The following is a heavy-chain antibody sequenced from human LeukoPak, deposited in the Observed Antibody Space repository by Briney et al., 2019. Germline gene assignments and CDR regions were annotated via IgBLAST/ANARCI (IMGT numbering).Heavy chain of an antibody. D-gene: IGHD3-10*01. CDR2: IIPIFGTA. V-gene: IGHV1-69*06. CDR3: ARGPEEITMVRGVLDY. Sequence: SVKVSCKASGGTFSSYAISWVRQAPGQGLEWMGGIIPIFGTANYAQKFQGRVTITADKSTSTAYMELSSLRSEDTAVYYGARGPEEITMVRGVLDYGGKGTLVTVPS. J-gene: IGHJ4*02. CDR1: GGTFSSYA.